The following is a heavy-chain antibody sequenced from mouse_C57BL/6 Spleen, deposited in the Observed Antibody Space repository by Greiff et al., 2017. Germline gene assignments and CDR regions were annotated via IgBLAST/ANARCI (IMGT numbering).Heavy chain of an antibody. J-gene: IGHJ2*01. V-gene: IGHV1-50*01. CDR1: GYTFTSYW. D-gene: IGHD2-3*01. CDR3: ARRYDVYFDY. Sequence: VQLQQPGAELVKPGASVKLSCKASGYTFTSYWMQWVKQRPGQGLEWIGEIDPSDSYTNYNQKFKGKATLTVDTTSSTAYMQLGSLTSEDSAVYYCARRYDVYFDYWGQGTTLTVSS. CDR2: IDPSDSYT.